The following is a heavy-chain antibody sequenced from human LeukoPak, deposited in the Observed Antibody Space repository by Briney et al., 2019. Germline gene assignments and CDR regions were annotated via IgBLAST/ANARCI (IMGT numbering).Heavy chain of an antibody. Sequence: GGSLRLSCAASGFTVSSNYMSWVRQAPGEGLEWVSVIYSGGSTYYADSVKGRFTISRDNSKNTLYLQMNSLRAEDTAVYYCARAVFGVVTILSYWGQGTLVTVSS. D-gene: IGHD3-3*01. CDR3: ARAVFGVVTILSY. CDR1: GFTVSSNY. V-gene: IGHV3-66*02. J-gene: IGHJ4*02. CDR2: IYSGGST.